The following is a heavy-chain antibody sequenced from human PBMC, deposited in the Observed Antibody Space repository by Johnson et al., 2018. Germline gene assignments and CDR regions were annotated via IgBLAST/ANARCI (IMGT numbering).Heavy chain of an antibody. V-gene: IGHV3-9*01. J-gene: IGHJ6*02. D-gene: IGHD4-17*01. CDR3: ARESLMTTVTTGENYYYYYSMDV. Sequence: EVQLVESGGGLVQPGRSLRLSCVVSGFSFDAYAMHWVRQAPGKGLEWVSGITWNSGSIGYADSVKGRFTISRDTAKNSVSLQMKSLRAEDTAVYDCARESLMTTVTTGENYYYYYSMDVWGQGTTVTVSS. CDR1: GFSFDAYA. CDR2: ITWNSGSI.